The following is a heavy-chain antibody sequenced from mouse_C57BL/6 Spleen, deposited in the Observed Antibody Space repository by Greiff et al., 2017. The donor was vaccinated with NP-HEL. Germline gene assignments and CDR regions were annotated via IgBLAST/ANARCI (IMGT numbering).Heavy chain of an antibody. J-gene: IGHJ2*01. CDR2: IYPSDSET. Sequence: QVQLKQPGAELVRPGSSVKLSCKASGYTFTSYWMDWVKQRPGQGLEWIGNIYPSDSETHYNQKFKDKATLTVDKSSSTAYMQLSSLTSEDSAVYYCARWELALDYWGQGTTLTVSS. CDR1: GYTFTSYW. CDR3: ARWELALDY. V-gene: IGHV1-61*01. D-gene: IGHD4-1*01.